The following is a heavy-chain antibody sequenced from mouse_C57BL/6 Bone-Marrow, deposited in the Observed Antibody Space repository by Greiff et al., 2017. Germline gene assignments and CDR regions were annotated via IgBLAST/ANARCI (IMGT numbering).Heavy chain of an antibody. D-gene: IGHD1-1*01. CDR3: ARNYGSSSYWYFEV. J-gene: IGHJ1*03. CDR1: GYTFTSYW. CDR2: IDPSDSYT. Sequence: QVQLQQPGAELVMPGASVKLSCKASGYTFTSYWMHWVKQRPGQGLEWIGEIDPSDSYTNYNQKFKGKSTLTVDKSSSTAYMQLSSLTSEDSAVYYCARNYGSSSYWYFEVWGTGTTVTVSS. V-gene: IGHV1-69*01.